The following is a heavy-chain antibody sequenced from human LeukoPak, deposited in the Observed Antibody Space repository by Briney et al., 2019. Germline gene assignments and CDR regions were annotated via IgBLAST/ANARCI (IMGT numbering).Heavy chain of an antibody. CDR2: MNSDGTVT. Sequence: GGSLRLSCAASGFTLSGYWMHWVRQAPGEGLVWVSRMNSDGTVTTYADSVRGRFTISRDNAKNTLYLQMSSLRAEDTAVYYCAKPLFSSGYDWGLGTLVTVSS. V-gene: IGHV3-74*01. CDR3: AKPLFSSGYD. D-gene: IGHD3-22*01. J-gene: IGHJ4*02. CDR1: GFTLSGYW.